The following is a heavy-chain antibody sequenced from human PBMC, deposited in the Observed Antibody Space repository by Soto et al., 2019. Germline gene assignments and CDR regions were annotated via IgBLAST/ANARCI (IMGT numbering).Heavy chain of an antibody. CDR1: GGSISSGGYS. Sequence: SETLSLTCAVSGGSISSGGYSWSWIRQPPGKGLEWIGYMYHSGSTYYNPSLKSPVTISVDTSKNQFSLKLSSVTAADTAVYYCARDILTGRMGMDVWGQGTTVTVSS. CDR2: MYHSGST. V-gene: IGHV4-30-2*01. CDR3: ARDILTGRMGMDV. D-gene: IGHD3-9*01. J-gene: IGHJ6*02.